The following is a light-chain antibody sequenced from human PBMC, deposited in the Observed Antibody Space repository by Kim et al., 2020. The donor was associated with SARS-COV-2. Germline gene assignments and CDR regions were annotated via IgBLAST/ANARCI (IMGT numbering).Light chain of an antibody. V-gene: IGLV3-19*01. J-gene: IGLJ2*01. CDR1: SLRTYY. CDR2: GKY. Sequence: SSELTQDPAVSVALGQTVKITCQGDSLRTYYASWYQQKPGQAPVLVIFGKYNRPSGIPDRFSGSSSGNTAALTITGARAEDEADYYCNSRERSLNHVIFGGG. CDR3: NSRERSLNHVI.